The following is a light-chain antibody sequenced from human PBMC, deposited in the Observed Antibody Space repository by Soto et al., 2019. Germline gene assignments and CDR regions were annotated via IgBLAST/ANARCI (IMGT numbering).Light chain of an antibody. Sequence: SYELTQPLSVSVALGQTAMITCGGNNIGSKNVHWYQQKPGQAPVLVMYRDSNRPSGIPERFSGSNSGNTATLTISRAQAGDEADYYCQVWDSSTSSYVFGTGTKVTVL. CDR3: QVWDSSTSSYV. CDR1: NIGSKN. J-gene: IGLJ1*01. CDR2: RDS. V-gene: IGLV3-9*01.